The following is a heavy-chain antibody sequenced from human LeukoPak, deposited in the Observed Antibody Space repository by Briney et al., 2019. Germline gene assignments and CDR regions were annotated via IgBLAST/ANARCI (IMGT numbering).Heavy chain of an antibody. V-gene: IGHV5-51*01. Sequence: GESLKISSKGSGYSFTSYWIGWVRQLPGKGLGWMGIIYPGDSDTRYSPSFQGQVTISADKSISTAYLQWSSLKASDTAMYYCARLLVRGVIIRAFDIWGQGTMVTVSS. J-gene: IGHJ3*02. D-gene: IGHD3-10*01. CDR2: IYPGDSDT. CDR1: GYSFTSYW. CDR3: ARLLVRGVIIRAFDI.